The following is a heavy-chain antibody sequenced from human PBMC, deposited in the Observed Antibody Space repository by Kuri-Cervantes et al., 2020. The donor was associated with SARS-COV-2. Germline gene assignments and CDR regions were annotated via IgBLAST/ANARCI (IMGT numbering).Heavy chain of an antibody. CDR1: GYTFTSYD. V-gene: IGHV1-8*03. CDR3: ARGDIHLGYCSSTSCAYYFDY. J-gene: IGHJ4*02. CDR2: MNPNSGNT. Sequence: ASVKVSCKASGYTFTSYDINWVRQATGQGLEWMGWMNPNSGNTGYAQKFQGRVTITRNTSISTAYMELRSLRSDDTAVYYCARGDIHLGYCSSTSCAYYFDYWGQGTLVTVSS. D-gene: IGHD2-2*01.